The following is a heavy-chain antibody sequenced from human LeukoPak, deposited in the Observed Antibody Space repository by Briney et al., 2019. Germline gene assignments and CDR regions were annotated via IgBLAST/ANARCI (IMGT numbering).Heavy chain of an antibody. Sequence: SETLSLTCSVSGGSISTYYWAWVRQPPGKGLEWLGYIYYSGTTNYNPSLKSRVTMSVDTSKNPLSLKLSSVTAADTAVYYCARDLRSSGWYVFDHWGQGALVTVSS. CDR1: GGSISTYY. D-gene: IGHD6-19*01. CDR2: IYYSGTT. CDR3: ARDLRSSGWYVFDH. V-gene: IGHV4-59*01. J-gene: IGHJ4*02.